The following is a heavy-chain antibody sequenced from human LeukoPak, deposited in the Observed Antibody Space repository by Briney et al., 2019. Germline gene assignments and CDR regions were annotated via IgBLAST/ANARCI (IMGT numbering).Heavy chain of an antibody. CDR1: GGTFSSYA. J-gene: IGHJ4*02. CDR3: ARVVDTAMATPEYYFDY. D-gene: IGHD5-18*01. CDR2: IIPILGIA. Sequence: ASVKVSCKASGGTFSSYAISWVRQAPGQGLEWMGRIIPILGIANYAQKFQGRVTITADKSTSTAYMELSSLRSEDTAVYYCARVVDTAMATPEYYFDYWGQGTLVTVSS. V-gene: IGHV1-69*04.